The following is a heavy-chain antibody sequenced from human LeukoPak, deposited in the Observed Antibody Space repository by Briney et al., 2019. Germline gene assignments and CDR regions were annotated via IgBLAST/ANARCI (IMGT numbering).Heavy chain of an antibody. CDR1: GGSISTYY. D-gene: IGHD2-15*01. Sequence: SETLSLTCAISGGSISTYYGSWIRQPPGKGLEWVGYIYYAGTSNYNPSLSSRVTMSVETSKNQFSLKLNSVTAADTAVYYCARVPRGPNDSWGQGTLVTVSS. CDR3: ARVPRGPNDS. CDR2: IYYAGTS. V-gene: IGHV4-59*01. J-gene: IGHJ4*02.